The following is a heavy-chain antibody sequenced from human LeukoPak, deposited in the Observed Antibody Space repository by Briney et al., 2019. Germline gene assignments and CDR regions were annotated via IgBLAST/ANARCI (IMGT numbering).Heavy chain of an antibody. CDR2: INPNSGGT. Sequence: ASVMIPCRASGDTFTSNNIHWLRQPPGQGREGLGWINPNSGGTNPAQKVQGRFTMTKDKSMNTAYLELSRLRADDTAVYFCARAIAVIDDWGEGTLVTVSS. J-gene: IGHJ4*02. D-gene: IGHD6-19*01. CDR1: GDTFTSNN. V-gene: IGHV1-2*02. CDR3: ARAIAVIDD.